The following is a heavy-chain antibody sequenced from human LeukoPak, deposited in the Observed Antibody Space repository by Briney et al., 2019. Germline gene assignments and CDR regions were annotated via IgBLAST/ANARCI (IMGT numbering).Heavy chain of an antibody. CDR3: ARGGSESSYSPAAD. D-gene: IGHD3-10*01. CDR2: ISTNTGNP. V-gene: IGHV7-4-1*02. CDR1: GYTFTGSA. J-gene: IGHJ4*02. Sequence: ASVKVSCKASGYTFTGSAMNWVRQAPGQGLEWMGGISTNTGNPMYARGFTGRFVFSLDTSVSTAYLQISSLKAEDTAMYYCARGGSESSYSPAADWGQGTLVTVSS.